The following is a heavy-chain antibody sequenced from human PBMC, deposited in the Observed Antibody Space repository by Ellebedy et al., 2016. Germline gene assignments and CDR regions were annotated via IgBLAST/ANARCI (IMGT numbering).Heavy chain of an antibody. Sequence: SETLSLTCNVFGGSVTSDYWNWIRRPPGKGLEWIGYVFHTGTAHYNPSLQGRVTMSVDTSKSQLSLRLTSVTAADTAVYYCAKWNGGWYAFEVWGQGTMVTVS. CDR2: VFHTGTA. V-gene: IGHV4-59*02. CDR3: AKWNGGWYAFEV. D-gene: IGHD6-19*01. J-gene: IGHJ3*01. CDR1: GGSVTSDY.